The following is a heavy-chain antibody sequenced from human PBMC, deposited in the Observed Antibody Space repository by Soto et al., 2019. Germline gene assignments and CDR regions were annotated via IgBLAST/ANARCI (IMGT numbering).Heavy chain of an antibody. J-gene: IGHJ4*02. CDR2: ISGSGGST. CDR3: AKDKAEARWGLEIRFGGVSVNYFDY. Sequence: EVQLLESGGGLVQPGGSLRLSCAASGFTFSSYAMSWVRQAPGKGLEWVSAISGSGGSTYYADSAKGRFTISRDNSKSALYLHMNRLRAEDTAVYYCAKDKAEARWGLEIRFGGVSVNYFDYWGQGTLVTVCS. D-gene: IGHD3-16*02. V-gene: IGHV3-23*01. CDR1: GFTFSSYA.